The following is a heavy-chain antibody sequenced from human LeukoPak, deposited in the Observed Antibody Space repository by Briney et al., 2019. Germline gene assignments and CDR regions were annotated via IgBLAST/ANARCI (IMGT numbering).Heavy chain of an antibody. CDR3: ARGVSMVRGVAYHNWFDP. CDR2: TYYGGST. CDR1: GGSIRSYH. D-gene: IGHD3-10*01. V-gene: IGHV4-59*08. Sequence: SETLSLTCKVSGGSIRSYHWSWIRQPPGKGLEWIAYTYYGGSTDYDPSLKSRVTISVDTSKNQFSLKLNSVTAADTAVYYCARGVSMVRGVAYHNWFDPWGQGNLVTVSS. J-gene: IGHJ5*02.